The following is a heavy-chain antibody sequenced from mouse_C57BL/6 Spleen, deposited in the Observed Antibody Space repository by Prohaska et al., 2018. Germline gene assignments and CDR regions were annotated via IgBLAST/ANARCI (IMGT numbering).Heavy chain of an antibody. CDR3: ARENYYGSSLAY. D-gene: IGHD1-1*01. CDR1: GYTFTDYY. J-gene: IGHJ3*01. CDR2: IFPGSGST. Sequence: QVQLQQSGPELVKPGASVTISCKASGYTFTDYYINWVKQRPGQGLEWIGWIFPGSGSTYYNEKLKGKATLTVDKSSSTAYRELRSLTSEDSAVYYCARENYYGSSLAYWGQGTLVTVSA. V-gene: IGHV1-75*01.